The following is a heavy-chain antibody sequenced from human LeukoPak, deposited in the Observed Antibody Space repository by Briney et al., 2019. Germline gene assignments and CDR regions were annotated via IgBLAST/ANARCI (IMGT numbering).Heavy chain of an antibody. V-gene: IGHV1-69*13. CDR1: GGTFSSYA. J-gene: IGHJ5*02. D-gene: IGHD2-21*02. CDR2: IIPIFGTA. CDR3: ARSAYCGGDCYSWWFDP. Sequence: GASVKVSCKASGGTFSSYAISWVRQAPGQGLEWMGGIIPIFGTANYAQKFQGRVTITADESTSTAYMELSSLRSEDTAAYYCARSAYCGGDCYSWWFDPWGQGTLVTVSS.